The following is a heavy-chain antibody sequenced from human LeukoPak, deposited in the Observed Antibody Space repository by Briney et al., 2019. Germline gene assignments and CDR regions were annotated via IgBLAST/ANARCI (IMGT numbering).Heavy chain of an antibody. Sequence: GGSLRLSCAASGFTFSSYAMSWVRQPPGKGLEWVSAISGSGGSTYYADSVKGRFTISRDNSKNTLYLQMNSLRAEDTAVYYCAKDYYDSSGYSFHLYDYWGQGTLVAVSS. V-gene: IGHV3-23*01. CDR2: ISGSGGST. CDR3: AKDYYDSSGYSFHLYDY. J-gene: IGHJ4*02. D-gene: IGHD3-22*01. CDR1: GFTFSSYA.